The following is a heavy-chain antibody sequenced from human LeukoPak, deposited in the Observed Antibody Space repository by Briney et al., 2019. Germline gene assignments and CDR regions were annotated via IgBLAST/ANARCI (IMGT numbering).Heavy chain of an antibody. Sequence: ASVKVSCKASGYTFTAYYIHWVRQAPGQGLEWMGRINPNSGGTNYAQKFQGRVTMTRDTSFSTSYMEVSRLRSGDTAVYYCARDVYGSAEFDYWGQGTLVTVSS. D-gene: IGHD6-19*01. J-gene: IGHJ4*02. CDR2: INPNSGGT. V-gene: IGHV1-2*06. CDR3: ARDVYGSAEFDY. CDR1: GYTFTAYY.